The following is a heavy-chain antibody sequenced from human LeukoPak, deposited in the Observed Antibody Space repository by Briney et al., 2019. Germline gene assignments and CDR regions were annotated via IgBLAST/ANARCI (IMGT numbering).Heavy chain of an antibody. CDR3: ARVKVRDYFDY. CDR1: GGSISSSSYY. V-gene: IGHV4-39*07. J-gene: IGHJ4*02. CDR2: IYYSGST. Sequence: SETLSLTCTVSGGSISSSSYYWGWIRQPPGKGLEWIGSIYYSGSTYYNPSLKSRVTISVDTSKNQFSLKLTSVAAADTAVYYCARVKVRDYFDYWGQGTLVTVSS.